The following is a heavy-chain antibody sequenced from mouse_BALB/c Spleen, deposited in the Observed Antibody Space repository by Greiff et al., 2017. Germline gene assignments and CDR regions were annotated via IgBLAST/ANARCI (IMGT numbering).Heavy chain of an antibody. CDR3: ARPGMITTWVAY. CDR1: GFDFRRYW. V-gene: IGHV4-1*02. Sequence: EVKGEESGGGLVQPGGSRKLSCAASGFDFRRYWLSWVRPAPGKGLAWIGEIHPDSSTINYTPSLKDKFILSGDTAKNTLYLQMSKGRSEDTALYYWARPGMITTWVAYWGQGTLVTVSA. D-gene: IGHD2-4*01. CDR2: IHPDSSTI. J-gene: IGHJ3*01.